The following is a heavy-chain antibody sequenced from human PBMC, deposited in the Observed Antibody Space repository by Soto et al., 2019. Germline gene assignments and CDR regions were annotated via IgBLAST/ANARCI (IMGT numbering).Heavy chain of an antibody. CDR2: IDPSDSYT. D-gene: IGHD3-16*02. CDR3: ASGGDYDYVWGSYRPPGMDV. J-gene: IGHJ6*02. Sequence: PGESLKISCKGSGYSFTSYWISWVRQMPGKGLEWMGRIDPSDSYTNYSPSFQGHVTISADKSISTAYLQWSSLKASDTAMYYCASGGDYDYVWGSYRPPGMDVWGQGTTVTVSS. V-gene: IGHV5-10-1*01. CDR1: GYSFTSYW.